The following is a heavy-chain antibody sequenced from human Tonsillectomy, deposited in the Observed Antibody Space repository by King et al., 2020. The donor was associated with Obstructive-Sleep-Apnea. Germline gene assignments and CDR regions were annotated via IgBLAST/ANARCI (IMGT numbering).Heavy chain of an antibody. CDR1: GFTFSSYA. CDR2: ISGSGGST. D-gene: IGHD3-22*01. J-gene: IGHJ3*02. Sequence: VQLVESGAGLVQPGGSLRLSCAASGFTFSSYAMSWVRQAPGKGLEWVSAISGSGGSTYYADSVKGRFTISRDNSKNTLYLQMNSLRAEDTAVNYCAKVPHYYDRSGYYWDAFDIWGQGTMGTVSS. V-gene: IGHV3-23*04. CDR3: AKVPHYYDRSGYYWDAFDI.